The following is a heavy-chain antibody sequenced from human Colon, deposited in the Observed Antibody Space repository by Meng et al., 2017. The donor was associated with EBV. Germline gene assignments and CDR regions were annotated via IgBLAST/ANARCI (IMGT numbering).Heavy chain of an antibody. CDR1: GDRISSDDYC. J-gene: IGHJ4*02. D-gene: IGHD3-16*01. V-gene: IGHV4-30-4*01. Sequence: SGPSVGQRCHSESRTYMCSGDRISSDDYCWIWNRRQPGKGMMVFGRTYYSERNSSHPSRERLVIISLDTANTQFSLTLSAVTDADTAVYCCAKVGGGELYFDLWGQGTLVTVSS. CDR2: TYYSERN. CDR3: AKVGGGELYFDL.